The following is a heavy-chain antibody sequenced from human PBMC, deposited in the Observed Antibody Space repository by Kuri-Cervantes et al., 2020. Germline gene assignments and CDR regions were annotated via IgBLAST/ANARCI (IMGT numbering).Heavy chain of an antibody. CDR2: MNPISGNT. CDR3: ARAPMYYDFWSGYSDYYYYMDV. CDR1: GYTFTSYD. J-gene: IGHJ6*03. D-gene: IGHD3-3*01. V-gene: IGHV1-8*02. Sequence: ASVKVSCKASGYTFTSYDINWVRQATGQGLEWMGWMNPISGNTGYAQKFQGRVTMTRDTSISTAYMELSRLRSDDTAMYYCARAPMYYDFWSGYSDYYYYMDVWGKGTTVTVSS.